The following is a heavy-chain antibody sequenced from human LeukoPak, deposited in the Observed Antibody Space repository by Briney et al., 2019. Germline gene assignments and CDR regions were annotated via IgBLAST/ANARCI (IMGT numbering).Heavy chain of an antibody. CDR2: ISAYNGNT. Sequence: RASVKVSCKASGYTFTSYGISWVRQAPGQGLEWMGWISAYNGNTNYAQKLQGRVTMTTDTSTSTAYMELRSLRSDDTAVYYCARADCSGGSCYFDYWGQGTLVTVSS. J-gene: IGHJ4*02. V-gene: IGHV1-18*01. CDR3: ARADCSGGSCYFDY. D-gene: IGHD2-15*01. CDR1: GYTFTSYG.